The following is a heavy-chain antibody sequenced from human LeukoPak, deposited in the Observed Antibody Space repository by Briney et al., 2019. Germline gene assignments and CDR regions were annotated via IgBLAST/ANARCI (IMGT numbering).Heavy chain of an antibody. CDR1: GGSISSGDYY. D-gene: IGHD3-22*01. Sequence: PSQTLSLTCTVSGGSISSGDYYWSWIRQPPGKGLEWTGYIYYSGSTYYNPSLKSRVTISVDTSKNQFSLKLSSVTAADTAVYYCARVSYYDSSGYFRSPYYYIDVWGKGTTVTFSS. J-gene: IGHJ6*03. CDR3: ARVSYYDSSGYFRSPYYYIDV. CDR2: IYYSGST. V-gene: IGHV4-30-4*08.